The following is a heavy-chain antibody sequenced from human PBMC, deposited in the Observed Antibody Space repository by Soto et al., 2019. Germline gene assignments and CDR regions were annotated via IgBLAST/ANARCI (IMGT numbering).Heavy chain of an antibody. Sequence: QVQLVQSGAEVKKPGSSVKVSCKASGGTFSSYTISWVRQAPGQGLEWMGRIIPILGIANYAQKFQGRVTITADKSTRTAYMELSSLRSEDTAVYYCAKDYGGNSGFDYWGQGTLVTVSS. D-gene: IGHD4-17*01. CDR3: AKDYGGNSGFDY. CDR1: GGTFSSYT. CDR2: IIPILGIA. V-gene: IGHV1-69*08. J-gene: IGHJ4*02.